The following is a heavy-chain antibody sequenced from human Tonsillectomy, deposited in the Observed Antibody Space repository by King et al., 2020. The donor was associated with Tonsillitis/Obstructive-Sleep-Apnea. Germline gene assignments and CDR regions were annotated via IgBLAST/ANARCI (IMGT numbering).Heavy chain of an antibody. Sequence: QLVQSGGGVVQPGRSLRLSCAASGFTFSSYAMHWVRQAPGKGLEWVAVMSYDGGNKFYAESVKGRFTISRDNSNNTLYLQMNSLRAEDTAVYYCARDPGKEEYDFWAHYYSMDVWGKGTTVTVSS. D-gene: IGHD3-3*01. V-gene: IGHV3-30*04. CDR1: GFTFSSYA. CDR2: MSYDGGNK. J-gene: IGHJ6*03. CDR3: ARDPGKEEYDFWAHYYSMDV.